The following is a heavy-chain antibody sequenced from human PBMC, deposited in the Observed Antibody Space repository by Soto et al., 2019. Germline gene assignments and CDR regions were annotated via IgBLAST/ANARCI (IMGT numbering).Heavy chain of an antibody. Sequence: SETLSLTCTVSGGSISSGDSYWSWIRQSPRKGLEWIGYIYYRGSPFYNPSLESRVTISVDTSKNQFSLKLNSVTAADTAVYYCAREGAASHSYYYSTDVWGQGTTVTVSS. CDR1: GGSISSGDSY. V-gene: IGHV4-30-4*01. CDR2: IYYRGSP. CDR3: AREGAASHSYYYSTDV. J-gene: IGHJ6*02. D-gene: IGHD3-16*01.